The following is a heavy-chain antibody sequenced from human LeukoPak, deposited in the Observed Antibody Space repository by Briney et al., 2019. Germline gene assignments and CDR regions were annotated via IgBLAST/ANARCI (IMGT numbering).Heavy chain of an antibody. V-gene: IGHV3-21*01. CDR3: ARVSGSGYDV. D-gene: IGHD5-12*01. CDR1: GFTFSSYG. CDR2: ISSSSSYI. J-gene: IGHJ6*04. Sequence: GGTLRLSCAASGFTFSSYGMSWVRQAPGKGLEWVSSISSSSSYIYYADSVKGRFTISRDNAKNSLYLQMNSLRAEDTAVYYCARVSGSGYDVWGKGTTVTVSS.